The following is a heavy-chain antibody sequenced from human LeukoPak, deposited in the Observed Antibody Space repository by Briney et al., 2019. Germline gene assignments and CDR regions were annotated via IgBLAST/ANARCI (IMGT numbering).Heavy chain of an antibody. CDR3: AKDRGIYSSSWYSRSAEYFQH. CDR1: GFTFDNYA. D-gene: IGHD6-13*01. Sequence: PGGSLRLSCAASGFTFDNYAMSWVRQAPGKGLEWVSAISGSGGSTYYADSVKGRLTISRDNSKNTLYLQMNSLRAEDTAVYYCAKDRGIYSSSWYSRSAEYFQHWGQGTLVTVSS. CDR2: ISGSGGST. V-gene: IGHV3-23*01. J-gene: IGHJ1*01.